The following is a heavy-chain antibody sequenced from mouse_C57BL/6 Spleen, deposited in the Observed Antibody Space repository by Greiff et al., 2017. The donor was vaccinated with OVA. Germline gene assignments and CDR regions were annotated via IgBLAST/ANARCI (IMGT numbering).Heavy chain of an antibody. CDR2: ISSGSSTI. J-gene: IGHJ3*01. Sequence: EVNLVESGGGLVKPGGSLKLSCAASGFTFSDYGMHWVRQAPEKGLEWVAYISSGSSTIYYADTVKGRFTISRDNAKNTLFLHMTRLRSEDTAMYYCARDFGSRFAYWGQGTLVTVSA. V-gene: IGHV5-17*01. CDR3: ARDFGSRFAY. D-gene: IGHD1-1*01. CDR1: GFTFSDYG.